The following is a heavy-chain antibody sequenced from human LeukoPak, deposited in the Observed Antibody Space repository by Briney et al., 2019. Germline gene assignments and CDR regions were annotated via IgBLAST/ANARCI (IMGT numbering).Heavy chain of an antibody. D-gene: IGHD5-12*01. CDR2: TSYDGSNK. J-gene: IGHJ6*03. CDR3: AKDAQKGGVGYDLFYYYYYMDV. CDR1: GFTFNSYG. V-gene: IGHV3-30*18. Sequence: GGSLRLSCAASGFTFNSYGMHWVRQAPGKGLDWVAFTSYDGSNKYYADSVKGRFTISRDNSKNTLYLQMNSLRAEDTAVYYCAKDAQKGGVGYDLFYYYYYMDVWGKGTTVTISS.